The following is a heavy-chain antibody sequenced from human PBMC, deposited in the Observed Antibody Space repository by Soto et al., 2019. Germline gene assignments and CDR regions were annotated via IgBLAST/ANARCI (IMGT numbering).Heavy chain of an antibody. J-gene: IGHJ6*02. Sequence: QVQLVQSGAEVKKPGSSVKVSCKASGGTFSSYAISWVRQAPGQGLEWMGGIIPICGTANYAQKFQGRVTITADESTSPAYMQLSSRRSEDTAVYYCARGHYDEPDYYGGMDVWGQGTTVTFSS. D-gene: IGHD3-3*01. CDR2: IIPICGTA. V-gene: IGHV1-69*12. CDR1: GGTFSSYA. CDR3: ARGHYDEPDYYGGMDV.